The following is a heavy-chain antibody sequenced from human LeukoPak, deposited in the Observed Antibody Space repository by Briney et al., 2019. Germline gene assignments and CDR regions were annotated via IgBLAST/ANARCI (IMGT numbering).Heavy chain of an antibody. V-gene: IGHV1-8*01. Sequence: GASVKVSCKASGYTFTSYDINWVRQATGQGLEWMGWMNPNSGNTGYAQKFQGRVTMTRNTSISTAYMELSSLRCEDTAVYYCARGDPGSYYGDAFDIWGQGTMVTVSS. J-gene: IGHJ3*02. D-gene: IGHD3-10*01. CDR2: MNPNSGNT. CDR3: ARGDPGSYYGDAFDI. CDR1: GYTFTSYD.